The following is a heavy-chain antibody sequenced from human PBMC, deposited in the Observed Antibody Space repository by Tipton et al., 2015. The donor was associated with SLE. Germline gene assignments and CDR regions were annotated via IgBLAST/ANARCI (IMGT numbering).Heavy chain of an antibody. D-gene: IGHD2/OR15-2a*01. V-gene: IGHV4-39*07. CDR3: VRGPFPFDT. CDR1: GDSISSSSYY. J-gene: IGHJ4*02. Sequence: TLSLTCIVSGDSISSSSYYWGWIRQPPGKGLEWVGTVYYTGNTFYNPSLKSRVTISVDTSKNQFSLNLSSVTAADTAVYYCVRGPFPFDTWGQGALVTVSS. CDR2: VYYTGNT.